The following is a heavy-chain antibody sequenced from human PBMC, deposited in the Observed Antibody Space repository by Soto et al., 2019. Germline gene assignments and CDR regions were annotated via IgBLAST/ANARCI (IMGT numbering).Heavy chain of an antibody. Sequence: EVQLVESGGDLVQPGGSLRLSCAASGFTFSTYWMHWVRQAPGKGLLWVSRIKTDGTYATYADSVKGRFTISRDNDKITLYLQMNSLRVEDAAVYYCAAGGSGYYANWGQGTLVTVSS. J-gene: IGHJ4*02. CDR1: GFTFSTYW. V-gene: IGHV3-74*01. CDR2: IKTDGTYA. CDR3: AAGGSGYYAN. D-gene: IGHD3-22*01.